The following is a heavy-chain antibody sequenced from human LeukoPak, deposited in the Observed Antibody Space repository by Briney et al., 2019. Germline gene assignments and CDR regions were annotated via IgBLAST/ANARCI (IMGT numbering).Heavy chain of an antibody. CDR3: ARAEPPYDSSGYYFDY. CDR1: GGSISSGSYY. D-gene: IGHD3-22*01. Sequence: PSETLSLTCTVSGGSISSGSYYWSWIRQPAGKGLEWIGRIYTSGSTNYNPSLKSRVTISVDTSKNQFSLKLSSVTAADTAVYYCARAEPPYDSSGYYFDYWGQGTLVTVSS. V-gene: IGHV4-61*02. CDR2: IYTSGST. J-gene: IGHJ4*02.